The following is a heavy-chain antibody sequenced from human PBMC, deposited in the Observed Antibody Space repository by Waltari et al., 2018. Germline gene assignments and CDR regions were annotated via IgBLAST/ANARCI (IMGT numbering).Heavy chain of an antibody. CDR3: ARVRVLESTVTPAFDY. V-gene: IGHV4-31*03. CDR2: IYYSGST. CDR1: GGSISSGGYY. J-gene: IGHJ4*02. D-gene: IGHD4-17*01. Sequence: QLQLQESGPGLVKPSQTLSLTCTVSGGSISSGGYYWSWIRQHPGKGLEWIGYIYYSGSTYYNPSLKSRVTISVDTSKNQFSLKLSSVTAADTAVYYCARVRVLESTVTPAFDYWGQGTLVTVSS.